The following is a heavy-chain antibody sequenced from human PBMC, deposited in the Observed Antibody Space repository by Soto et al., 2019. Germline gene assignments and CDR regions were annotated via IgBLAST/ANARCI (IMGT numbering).Heavy chain of an antibody. CDR2: ISYDGSNK. J-gene: IGHJ6*02. Sequence: PGGSLRLSCAASGFTFSSYGMHWVRQAPGKGLEWVAVISYDGSNKYYADSVKGRFTISRDNSKNTLYLQMNSLRAEDTAVYYCAKGYEDRQTYYYGMDVWGQGTTVTVSS. D-gene: IGHD1-1*01. CDR3: AKGYEDRQTYYYGMDV. CDR1: GFTFSSYG. V-gene: IGHV3-30*18.